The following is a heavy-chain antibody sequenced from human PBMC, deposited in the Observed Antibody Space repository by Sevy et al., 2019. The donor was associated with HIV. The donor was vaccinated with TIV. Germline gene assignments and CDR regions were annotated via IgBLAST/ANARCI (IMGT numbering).Heavy chain of an antibody. J-gene: IGHJ6*02. CDR1: GFTFITYD. V-gene: IGHV3-13*01. Sequence: GGSLGLSCAASGFTFITYDMHWVRHVTGKGLEWVSGVGPAGDTFYPGSVKGRFTISRENAKNSLYLQMNNLRAGDTAVYYCTRSGGYSDYGMDVWGQGTTVTVSS. CDR2: VGPAGDT. CDR3: TRSGGYSDYGMDV. D-gene: IGHD5-12*01.